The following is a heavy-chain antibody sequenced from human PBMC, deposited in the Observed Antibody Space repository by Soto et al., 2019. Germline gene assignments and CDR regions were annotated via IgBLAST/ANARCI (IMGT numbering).Heavy chain of an antibody. D-gene: IGHD4-17*01. V-gene: IGHV4-31*03. CDR2: IYYSGST. Sequence: QVQLQESGPGLVKPSQTLSLTCTVSGGSISSGGHYWSLIRQHPGKGLEWIGYIYYSGSTYYNPSLKSRVTISVDTSKNQFSLKLSSVTAADTAVYYCARDSGAPTVTTHFQHWGQRTLVTVSS. J-gene: IGHJ1*01. CDR3: ARDSGAPTVTTHFQH. CDR1: GGSISSGGHY.